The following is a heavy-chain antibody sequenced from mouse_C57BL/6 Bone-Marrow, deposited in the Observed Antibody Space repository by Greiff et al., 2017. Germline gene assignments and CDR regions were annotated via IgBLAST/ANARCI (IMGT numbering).Heavy chain of an antibody. Sequence: QVQLQQSGAELARPGASVKLSCKASGYTFTSYGISWVKQRTGQGLEWIGEIYPRSGNTYYNEKFKGKATLTADKASSTAYMERRSLTSEDSAVYFCATYGYFDYWGQGTTLTVSS. CDR2: IYPRSGNT. J-gene: IGHJ2*01. D-gene: IGHD1-1*01. CDR3: ATYGYFDY. V-gene: IGHV1-81*01. CDR1: GYTFTSYG.